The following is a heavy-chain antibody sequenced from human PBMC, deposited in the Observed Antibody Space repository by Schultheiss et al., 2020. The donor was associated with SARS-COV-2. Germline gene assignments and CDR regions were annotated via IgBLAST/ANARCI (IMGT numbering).Heavy chain of an antibody. CDR2: IIPIFGTA. D-gene: IGHD3-9*01. CDR3: ARDQPRVELGYYNSRYYYGMDV. CDR1: GGTFSSYA. J-gene: IGHJ6*02. V-gene: IGHV1-69*05. Sequence: GGSLRLSCKASGGTFSSYAISWVRQAPGQGLEWMGGIIPIFGTANYAQKFQGRVTMTRNTSISTAYMELSSLRAEDTAVYYCARDQPRVELGYYNSRYYYGMDVWGQGTTVTVSS.